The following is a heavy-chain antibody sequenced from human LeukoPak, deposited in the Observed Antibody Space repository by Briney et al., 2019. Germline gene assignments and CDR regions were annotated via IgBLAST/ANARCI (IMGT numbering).Heavy chain of an antibody. CDR2: IDPKNGDT. CDR1: GYTFTGYW. Sequence: ASVKVSCKASGYTFTGYWIHWVRQAPQQGLEWVGWIDPKNGDTKYAQKFHDRVAMTRDMSINTVYMELSRLTSDDTAVYFCARGVLPPSLDYWGQGALVTVSS. J-gene: IGHJ4*02. CDR3: ARGVLPPSLDY. V-gene: IGHV1-2*02. D-gene: IGHD1-14*01.